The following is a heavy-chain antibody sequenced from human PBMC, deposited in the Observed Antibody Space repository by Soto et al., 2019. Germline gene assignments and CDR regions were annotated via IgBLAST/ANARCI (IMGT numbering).Heavy chain of an antibody. CDR2: INHSGST. Sequence: PSETLSLTCAVYGGSFSGYYWSWIRQPPGKGLEWIGEINHSGSTNYNPSLKSRVTISVDTSKNQFSLKLSSVTAADTAVYHCARRRHYILTGYYNYWGQGTLVTVPS. V-gene: IGHV4-34*01. CDR1: GGSFSGYY. CDR3: ARRRHYILTGYYNY. J-gene: IGHJ4*02. D-gene: IGHD3-9*01.